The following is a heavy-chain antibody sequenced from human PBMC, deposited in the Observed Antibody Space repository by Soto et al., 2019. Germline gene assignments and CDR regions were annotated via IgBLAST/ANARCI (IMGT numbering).Heavy chain of an antibody. Sequence: SETLSLTCTVSGTSISSYYWSWIRQPPGKGLEWIGYIYYSGSTNYNPSLKSRVTISVDTSKNQFSLKLSSVTAADTAVYYCARGATGTTYGVSDYWGQGTLVTVSS. V-gene: IGHV4-59*12. J-gene: IGHJ4*02. CDR2: IYYSGST. CDR3: ARGATGTTYGVSDY. D-gene: IGHD1-7*01. CDR1: GTSISSYY.